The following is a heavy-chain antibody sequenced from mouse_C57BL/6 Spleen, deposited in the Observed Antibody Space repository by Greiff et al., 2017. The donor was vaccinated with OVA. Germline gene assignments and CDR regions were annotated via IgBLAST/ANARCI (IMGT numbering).Heavy chain of an antibody. CDR3: ARDYGSSSWYFDV. V-gene: IGHV1-22*01. CDR1: GYTFTDYN. D-gene: IGHD1-1*01. CDR2: INPNNGGT. Sequence: EVQLQESGPELVKPGASVKMSCKASGYTFTDYNMHWVKQSHGKSLEWIGYINPNNGGTSYNQKFKGKATLTVNKSSSTAYMELRSLTSEDSAVYYCARDYGSSSWYFDVWGTGTTVTVSS. J-gene: IGHJ1*03.